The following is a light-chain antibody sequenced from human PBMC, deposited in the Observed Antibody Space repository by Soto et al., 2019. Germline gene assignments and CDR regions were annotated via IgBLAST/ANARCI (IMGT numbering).Light chain of an antibody. CDR2: DTT. V-gene: IGLV1-51*01. CDR3: GAWDSSPSAFV. Sequence: QCVLKQPPSVSAAAGQEVTISCSGVSSNIGNNHVSWYQHLPGTAPKLLIYDTTKRPSGIPDRFSVSKSGTSATLVITGLQTGDEADYYCGAWDSSPSAFVFGTGTKVTVL. CDR1: SSNIGNNH. J-gene: IGLJ1*01.